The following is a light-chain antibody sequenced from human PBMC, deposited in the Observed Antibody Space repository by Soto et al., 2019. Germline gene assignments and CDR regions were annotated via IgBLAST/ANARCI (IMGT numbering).Light chain of an antibody. V-gene: IGLV2-8*01. CDR1: SSDVGAYNY. J-gene: IGLJ3*02. CDR2: EFS. CDR3: TSYAGSNIWV. Sequence: QSVLTQPPSASGSPGQSVTISCTGTSSDVGAYNYVSWYQQYPGKAPKLMIYEFSKRPSGVPDRFSGSKSGKTASLTVSGLQPEDEADYYCTSYAGSNIWVFGGGTKVTVL.